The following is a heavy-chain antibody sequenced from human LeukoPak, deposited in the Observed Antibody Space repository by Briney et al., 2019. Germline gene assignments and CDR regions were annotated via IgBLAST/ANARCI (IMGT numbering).Heavy chain of an antibody. D-gene: IGHD5-18*01. CDR3: AKDYRLAGSTDTAMAKYYYYYYMDV. CDR2: IRYDGSNK. J-gene: IGHJ6*03. V-gene: IGHV3-30*02. CDR1: GFTFSDYY. Sequence: PGGSLRLSCAASGFTFSDYYMSWIRQAPGKGLEWVAFIRYDGSNKYYADSVKGRFTISRDNSKNTLYLQMNSLRAEDTAVYYCAKDYRLAGSTDTAMAKYYYYYYMDVWGKGTTVTISS.